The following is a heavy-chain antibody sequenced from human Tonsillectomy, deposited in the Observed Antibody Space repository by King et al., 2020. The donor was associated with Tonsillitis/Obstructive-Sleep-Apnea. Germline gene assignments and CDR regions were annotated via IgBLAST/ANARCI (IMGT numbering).Heavy chain of an antibody. J-gene: IGHJ4*02. Sequence: VQLVESGGGVVQPGRSLRLSCAASGFTFRSYGMHWVRQAPGKGLEWVAVIWYDGRNKYYGDSVKGRFTISRDNSKNTLYLQMNSLRAEDTAVYYCARVTGQWLPPDYWGQGTLVTVSS. D-gene: IGHD6-19*01. CDR2: IWYDGRNK. V-gene: IGHV3-33*01. CDR1: GFTFRSYG. CDR3: ARVTGQWLPPDY.